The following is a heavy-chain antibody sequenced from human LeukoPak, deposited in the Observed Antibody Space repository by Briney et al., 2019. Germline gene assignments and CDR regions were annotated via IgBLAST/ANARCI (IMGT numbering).Heavy chain of an antibody. CDR2: ISYDGSNK. D-gene: IGHD3-10*01. CDR1: GFTFRSYG. Sequence: GGSLRLSSAASGFTFRSYGMHWGRQAPGEGLEWVAVISYDGSNKYYADSVKGRFSISRDNSKNTLYLQMNSLRAEDTAVHYCAKDATTVRGVPPEFDPWGQGTLVTVSS. J-gene: IGHJ5*02. CDR3: AKDATTVRGVPPEFDP. V-gene: IGHV3-30*18.